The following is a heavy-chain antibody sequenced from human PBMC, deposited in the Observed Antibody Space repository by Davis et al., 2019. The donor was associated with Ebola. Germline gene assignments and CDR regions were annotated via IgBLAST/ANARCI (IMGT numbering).Heavy chain of an antibody. J-gene: IGHJ6*02. CDR1: GFTFSSYA. CDR3: GGSYSDYYYYYGMDV. CDR2: ISGSGGST. V-gene: IGHV3-23*01. Sequence: PGGSLRLSCAASGFTFSSYAMSWVRQAPGKGLEWVSAISGSGGSTYYADSVKGRFTISRDNSKNTLYLQMNSLRAEDTAVYYCGGSYSDYYYYYGMDVWGQGTTVTVSS. D-gene: IGHD1-26*01.